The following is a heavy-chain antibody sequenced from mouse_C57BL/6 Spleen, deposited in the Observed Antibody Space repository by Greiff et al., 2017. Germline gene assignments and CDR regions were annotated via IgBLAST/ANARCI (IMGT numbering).Heavy chain of an antibody. J-gene: IGHJ1*03. CDR3: ARVRLYYSSWYFDV. Sequence: QVQLQQPGAELVRPGSSVKLSCKASGYTFTSYWMHWVKQRPIQGLEWIGNIDPSDSETHYNQKFKDKATLTVDKSSSTAYLQLSSLTSEDSAVYYCARVRLYYSSWYFDVWGTGTTVTVSS. D-gene: IGHD2-12*01. CDR2: IDPSDSET. V-gene: IGHV1-52*01. CDR1: GYTFTSYW.